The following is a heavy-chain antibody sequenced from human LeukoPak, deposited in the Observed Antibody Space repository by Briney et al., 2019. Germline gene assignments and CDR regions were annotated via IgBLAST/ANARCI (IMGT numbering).Heavy chain of an antibody. Sequence: GASVRVSCKASGYTFTDYYLHWLRQAPGQGLEWMGWVNPKSGATNYAQRFQGRVTMTWQTSISTGNMELSSLRSDDTAVYYCARTPENRRYSSGWYYFDYWGQGTLVTVSS. CDR1: GYTFTDYY. J-gene: IGHJ4*02. CDR3: ARTPENRRYSSGWYYFDY. V-gene: IGHV1-2*02. CDR2: VNPKSGAT. D-gene: IGHD6-19*01.